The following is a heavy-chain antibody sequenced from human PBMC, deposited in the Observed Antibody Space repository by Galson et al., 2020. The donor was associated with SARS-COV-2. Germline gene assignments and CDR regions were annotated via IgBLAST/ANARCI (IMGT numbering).Heavy chain of an antibody. V-gene: IGHV3-30*03. Sequence: GESLKLSCAASGFTFSSYGMHWVRQAPGKGLEWVAVISYDGSNKYYADSVKGRFTISRDNSKNTLYLQMNSLRAEDTAVYYCARDATYGSGSYLYNYYGMDVWGQGTTVTVSS. CDR3: ARDATYGSGSYLYNYYGMDV. CDR1: GFTFSSYG. CDR2: ISYDGSNK. J-gene: IGHJ6*02. D-gene: IGHD3-10*01.